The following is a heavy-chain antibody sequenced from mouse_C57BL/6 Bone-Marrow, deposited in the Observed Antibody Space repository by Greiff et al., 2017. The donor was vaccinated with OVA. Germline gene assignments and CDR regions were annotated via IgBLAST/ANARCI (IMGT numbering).Heavy chain of an antibody. D-gene: IGHD2-3*01. V-gene: IGHV5-4*03. Sequence: EVKLVESGGGLVKPGGSLKLSCAASGFTFSSYAMSWVRQTPEKRLEWVATISDGGSYTSYPDNVKGRFTISRDNAKNNLYLQMRHLKSEDAAMYYGARDGYYGADWGQGTLVTVSA. CDR3: ARDGYYGAD. CDR2: ISDGGSYT. J-gene: IGHJ3*01. CDR1: GFTFSSYA.